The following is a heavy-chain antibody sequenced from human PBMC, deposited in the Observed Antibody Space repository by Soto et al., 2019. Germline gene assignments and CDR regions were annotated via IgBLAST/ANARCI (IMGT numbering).Heavy chain of an antibody. CDR2: IYYLGNT. D-gene: IGHD3-22*01. Sequence: AFVTMSVTCSVADGSSRRSSSYRGWIRQPPGKGLEWVGSIYYLGNTYYNPSLGSRITISVDTSKNRFSLKLRSVTAADTAVFYCAGLYPYESSGYHINYSGQGALGTVSS. J-gene: IGHJ4*02. CDR1: DGSSRRSSSY. V-gene: IGHV4-39*01. CDR3: AGLYPYESSGYHINY.